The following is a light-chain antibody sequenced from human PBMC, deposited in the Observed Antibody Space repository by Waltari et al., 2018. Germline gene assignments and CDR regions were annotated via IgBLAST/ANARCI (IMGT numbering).Light chain of an antibody. CDR1: QDISSH. CDR3: QQLNSYPIT. J-gene: IGKJ5*01. V-gene: IGKV1-9*01. Sequence: DIQLTQSPSFLSASVGDRVTITCLASQDISSHLAWYQKNPGKAPKLLVYGASTLGSGVPSGFSGGGSGTEFTLTISSLQPEDFATYCCQQLNSYPITFGQGTRLEIK. CDR2: GAS.